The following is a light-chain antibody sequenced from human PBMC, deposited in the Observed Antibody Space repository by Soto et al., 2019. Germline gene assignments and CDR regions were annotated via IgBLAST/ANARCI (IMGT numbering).Light chain of an antibody. CDR2: LNSDGSH. V-gene: IGLV4-69*01. CDR1: SGHSSYA. J-gene: IGLJ3*02. CDR3: QTWGTGIWV. Sequence: QSVLTQSPSASASLGASVKLTCTLSSGHSSYAIAWHQQQPEKGPRYLMKLNSDGSHSKGDGIPDRFSGSSSGAERYLTISSLQSEDEADYYCQTWGTGIWVFGGGTQVTVL.